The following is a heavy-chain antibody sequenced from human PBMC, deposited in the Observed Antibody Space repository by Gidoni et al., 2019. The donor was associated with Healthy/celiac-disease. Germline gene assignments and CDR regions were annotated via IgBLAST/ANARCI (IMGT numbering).Heavy chain of an antibody. V-gene: IGHV4-39*01. CDR3: ASARPSGELDY. D-gene: IGHD1-26*01. J-gene: IGHJ4*02. CDR2: IYYSGST. Sequence: QLQLQESGPGLVKPSETLSLTCTVSGGSISSSSYYWGWIRQPPGKGLEWIGSIYYSGSTYYNPSLKSRVTISVDTSKNQFSLKLSSVTAADTAVYYCASARPSGELDYWGQGTLVTVSS. CDR1: GGSISSSSYY.